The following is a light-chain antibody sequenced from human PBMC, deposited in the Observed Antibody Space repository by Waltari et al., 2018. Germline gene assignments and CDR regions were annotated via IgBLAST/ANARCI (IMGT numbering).Light chain of an antibody. CDR2: DAS. Sequence: EIVLTQSPATLSLSPGERATLSCRASQSVSSKLAWYQQKPGQAPRLLIYDASNRATVIAARFSGSGSWTDFTLTISSLEPEDFAVYYCQHRNNWPLTFGGGTKVEIK. V-gene: IGKV3-11*01. J-gene: IGKJ4*01. CDR1: QSVSSK. CDR3: QHRNNWPLT.